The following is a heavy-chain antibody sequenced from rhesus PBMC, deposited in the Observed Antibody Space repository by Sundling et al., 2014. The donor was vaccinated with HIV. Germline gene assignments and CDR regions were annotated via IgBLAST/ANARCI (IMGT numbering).Heavy chain of an antibody. CDR2: IRNQAKGGTT. Sequence: EVRLVESGGGLVQPGGSLRLSCAASGFTFSDHFTSWVRQAPGKGPEWVGFIRNQAKGGTTEYAASVKGRFTISRDDSKSIAYLQMNSLKTEDTAVYFCVSLGYSSGWNPFDYWGQGVLVTVSS. J-gene: IGHJ4*01. CDR3: VSLGYSSGWNPFDY. CDR1: GFTFSDHF. V-gene: IGHV3-116*02. D-gene: IGHD6-31*01.